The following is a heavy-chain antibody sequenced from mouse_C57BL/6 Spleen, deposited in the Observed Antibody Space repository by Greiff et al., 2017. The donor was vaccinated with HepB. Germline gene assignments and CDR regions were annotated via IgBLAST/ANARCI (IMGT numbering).Heavy chain of an antibody. D-gene: IGHD6-1*01. CDR1: GFTFSSYT. CDR3: ARRLPYFDY. CDR2: ISGGGGNT. Sequence: EVQLVESGGGLVKPGGSLKLSCAASGFTFSSYTMSWVRQTPEKRLEWVATISGGGGNTYYPDSVKGRVTISRDNAKNTLYLQMSSLRSEDTALYYCARRLPYFDYWGQGTTLTVSS. V-gene: IGHV5-9*01. J-gene: IGHJ2*01.